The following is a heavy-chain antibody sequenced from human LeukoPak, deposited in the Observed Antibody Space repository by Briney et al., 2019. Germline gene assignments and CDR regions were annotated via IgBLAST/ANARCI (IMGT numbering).Heavy chain of an antibody. Sequence: GGSLRLSCVASGFTVSSNYMSWVRQAPRKGLEWVSSISSSSSYIYYADSVKGRFTISRDNAKNSLYLQMNSLRAEDTAVYYCARGAFAGGYFDYWGQGTLVTVSS. V-gene: IGHV3-21*01. D-gene: IGHD6-13*01. CDR2: ISSSSSYI. CDR1: GFTVSSNY. CDR3: ARGAFAGGYFDY. J-gene: IGHJ4*02.